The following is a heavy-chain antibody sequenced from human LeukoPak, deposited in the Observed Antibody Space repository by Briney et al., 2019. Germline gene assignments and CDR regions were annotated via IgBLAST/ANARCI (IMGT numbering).Heavy chain of an antibody. CDR1: GITLSNYG. Sequence: GGSLRLSCAVSGITLSNYGMSWVRQAPGKGLEWVAGISDSGGRTNYAGSVKGRFTISRDNPKNTLYLQMNSLRAEDTAVYFCTKRGVVIRLILVGFHKEAYYFDSWGQGALVTVSS. CDR3: TKRGVVIRLILVGFHKEAYYFDS. J-gene: IGHJ4*02. D-gene: IGHD3-10*01. CDR2: ISDSGGRT. V-gene: IGHV3-23*01.